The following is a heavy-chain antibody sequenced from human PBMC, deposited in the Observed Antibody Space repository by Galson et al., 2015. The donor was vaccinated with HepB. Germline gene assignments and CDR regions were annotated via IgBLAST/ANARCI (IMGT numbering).Heavy chain of an antibody. CDR3: ARASLWFGELLSPYYFDY. Sequence: SLRLSCAASGFTFSSYSMNWVRQAPGKGLEWVSSISSSSNYIYYADSVKGRFTISRDNARNSLYLQMNSLRAEDTTVYYCARASLWFGELLSPYYFDYWGQGTLVTVSS. J-gene: IGHJ4*02. V-gene: IGHV3-21*01. CDR1: GFTFSSYS. D-gene: IGHD3-10*01. CDR2: ISSSSNYI.